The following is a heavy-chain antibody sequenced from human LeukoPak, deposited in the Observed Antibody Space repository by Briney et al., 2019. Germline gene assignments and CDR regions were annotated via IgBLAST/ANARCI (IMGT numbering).Heavy chain of an antibody. V-gene: IGHV3-21*01. Sequence: GGSLRLSCSVSGFRINSYAVNLVRQAPRRGLEWVSSISASNDYTRNADPAKVRFTKSRDNSENTMFLQMNSVTAEDTVVYYCARVISRKDFSALDEWGQGTLVTVSS. J-gene: IGHJ4*02. CDR2: ISASNDYT. CDR1: GFRINSYA. D-gene: IGHD6-13*01. CDR3: ARVISRKDFSALDE.